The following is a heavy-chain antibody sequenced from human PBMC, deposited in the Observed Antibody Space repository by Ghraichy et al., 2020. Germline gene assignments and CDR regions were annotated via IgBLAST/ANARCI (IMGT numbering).Heavy chain of an antibody. V-gene: IGHV4-59*12. D-gene: IGHD6-19*01. Sequence: SETLSLTCTVSGGSLSTYYWTWIRQSPGKGLEWIGYIYYSGSPKYNPSLKSRVTLSVDTSKNQFSLILTSVTAAGTAVYFCARRQQQRLAADHWGPGTLVTVSS. CDR2: IYYSGSP. CDR3: ARRQQQRLAADH. J-gene: IGHJ4*02. CDR1: GGSLSTYY.